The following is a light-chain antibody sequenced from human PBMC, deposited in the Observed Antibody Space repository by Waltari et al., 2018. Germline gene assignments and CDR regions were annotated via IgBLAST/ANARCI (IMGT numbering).Light chain of an antibody. CDR1: SRDVGGNHY. J-gene: IGLJ1*01. V-gene: IGLV2-11*01. CDR3: CSFAGSYTFV. CDR2: DVS. Sequence: QSALTQPRSVSGSPGQSVTIPCTGTSRDVGGNHYVSCFQQHPGKVPKLLIYDVSERPSDVPDRFSGSKSANTASLTISGLQTEDEADYYCCSFAGSYTFVFGTGTRVTVL.